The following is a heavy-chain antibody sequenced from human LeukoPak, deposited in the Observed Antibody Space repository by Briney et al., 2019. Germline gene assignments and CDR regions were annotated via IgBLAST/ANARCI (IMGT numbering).Heavy chain of an antibody. CDR3: ARDRPFYCSSTSCYRITMDV. Sequence: LSGGSLRLSCAASGFTFSSYSMNWVRQAPGKGLEWVSYISSSSSTIYYADSVKGRFTISRDNAKNSLYLQMNSLRAEDTAVYYCARDRPFYCSSTSCYRITMDVWGKGTTVTVSS. V-gene: IGHV3-48*01. D-gene: IGHD2-2*01. CDR1: GFTFSSYS. J-gene: IGHJ6*03. CDR2: ISSSSSTI.